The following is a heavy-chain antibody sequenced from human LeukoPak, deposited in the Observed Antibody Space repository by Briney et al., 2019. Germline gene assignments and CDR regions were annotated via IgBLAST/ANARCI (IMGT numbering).Heavy chain of an antibody. CDR2: ISSSSSYI. J-gene: IGHJ4*02. CDR3: ARDQGHEPIDY. Sequence: PGGSLRLFCAASGFTFSSYAMSWVRQAPGKGLEWVSSISSSSSYIYYADSVKGRFTISRDNAKNSLYLQMNSLRAEDTAVYYCARDQGHEPIDYWGQGTLVTVSS. CDR1: GFTFSSYA. D-gene: IGHD1-14*01. V-gene: IGHV3-21*01.